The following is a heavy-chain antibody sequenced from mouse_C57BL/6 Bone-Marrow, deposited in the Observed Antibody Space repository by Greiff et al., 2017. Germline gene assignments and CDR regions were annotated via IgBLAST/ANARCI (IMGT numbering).Heavy chain of an antibody. D-gene: IGHD2-12*01. J-gene: IGHJ2*01. CDR3: ARNYYSYDWVHY. CDR2: IHPNSGST. Sequence: VQLQQPGAELVKPGASVKLSCKASGYTFTSYWMHWVKQRPGQGLEWIGMIHPNSGSTNYNEKFKSKATLTVEKSSSTAYMQRRSLTSEDSAVYYCARNYYSYDWVHYWGQGTTLTVSS. CDR1: GYTFTSYW. V-gene: IGHV1-64*01.